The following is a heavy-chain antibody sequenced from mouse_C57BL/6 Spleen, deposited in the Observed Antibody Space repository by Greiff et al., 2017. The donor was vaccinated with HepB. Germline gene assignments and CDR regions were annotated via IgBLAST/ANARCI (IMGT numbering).Heavy chain of an antibody. J-gene: IGHJ4*01. CDR3: ARSTVVEFSYYYAMDY. V-gene: IGHV1-80*01. D-gene: IGHD1-1*01. CDR2: IYPGDGDT. CDR1: GYAFSSYW. Sequence: VQLQESGAELVKPGASVKISCKASGYAFSSYWMNWVKQRPGKGLEWIGQIYPGDGDTNYNGKFKGKATLTADKSSSTAYMQLSSLTSEDSAVYFCARSTVVEFSYYYAMDYWGQGTSVTVSS.